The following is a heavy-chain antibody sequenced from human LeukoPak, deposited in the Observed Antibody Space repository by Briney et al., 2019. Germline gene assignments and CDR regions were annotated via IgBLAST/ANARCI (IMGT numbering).Heavy chain of an antibody. D-gene: IGHD6-19*01. CDR3: ARAAYSSSWAAFDI. Sequence: PSETLSLTCTVSGGPISSYYWSWIRQPPGKGLEWIGYIYYSGSTNYNPSLKSRVTISVDTSKSQFSLKLSSVTAADTAVYYCARAAYSSSWAAFDIWGQGTMVTVS. CDR2: IYYSGST. CDR1: GGPISSYY. V-gene: IGHV4-59*01. J-gene: IGHJ3*02.